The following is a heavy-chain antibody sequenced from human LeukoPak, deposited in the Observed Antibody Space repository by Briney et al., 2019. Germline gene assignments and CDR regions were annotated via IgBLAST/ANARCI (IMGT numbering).Heavy chain of an antibody. V-gene: IGHV3-7*03. CDR2: INQDGSEK. J-gene: IGHJ4*02. D-gene: IGHD6-13*01. CDR3: VRDHPAAGLIFDY. Sequence: GGSLRLSCAASGFTFSNHWMSWVRQTPGKGLERVANINQDGSEKHYVDSVKGRFTISRDNAKNSLYLQVNSLRAEDTAVYYCVRDHPAAGLIFDYWGQGTLVTVSS. CDR1: GFTFSNHW.